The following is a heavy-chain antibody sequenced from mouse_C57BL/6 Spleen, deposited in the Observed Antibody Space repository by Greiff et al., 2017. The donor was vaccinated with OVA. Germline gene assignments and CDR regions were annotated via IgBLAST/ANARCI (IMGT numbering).Heavy chain of an antibody. V-gene: IGHV12-3*01. CDR3: AGAHYGYDDGYAMDY. Sequence: VKLVESGPGLVKPAQSLFLTCAITGFPITSGYYWICIRQSPGKPQEWMVYSTHSGETYYNPSLQSPISITRETSKNHVFLQLNSVTTEDTAMYYCAGAHYGYDDGYAMDYWGQGTSVTVSS. D-gene: IGHD2-2*01. J-gene: IGHJ4*01. CDR2: STHSGET. CDR1: GFPITSGYY.